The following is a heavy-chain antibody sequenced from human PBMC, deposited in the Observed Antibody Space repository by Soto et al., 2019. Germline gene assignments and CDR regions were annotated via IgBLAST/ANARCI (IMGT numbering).Heavy chain of an antibody. V-gene: IGHV3-21*01. CDR2: ISGSSIYI. Sequence: GGSLRLSCVASGFTFSNYNMDWVRQAPGKGLEWVSHISGSSIYIHYADSVRGRFTISRDNAKNSVYLQMDSLRVEDTAVYYCAREGALKPFSSWGQGALVTVSS. CDR1: GFTFSNYN. J-gene: IGHJ5*02. CDR3: AREGALKPFSS.